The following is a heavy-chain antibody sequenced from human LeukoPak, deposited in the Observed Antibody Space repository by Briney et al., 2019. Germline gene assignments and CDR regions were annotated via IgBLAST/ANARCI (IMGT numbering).Heavy chain of an antibody. V-gene: IGHV3-53*01. J-gene: IGHJ6*03. Sequence: GGSLRLSCAASGFTVSSNYMSWVRQGPGKGLEWVSVIYSGGSTYYADSVKGRFTISRDNSKNTLYLQMNSLRAEDTAVYYCASGSGSYRTPYYYMDVWGTGTTVTVSS. CDR2: IYSGGST. CDR1: GFTVSSNY. CDR3: ASGSGSYRTPYYYMDV. D-gene: IGHD3-10*01.